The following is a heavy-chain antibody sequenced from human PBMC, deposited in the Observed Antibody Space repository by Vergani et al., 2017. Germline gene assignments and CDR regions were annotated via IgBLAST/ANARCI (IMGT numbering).Heavy chain of an antibody. Sequence: QVQLQQWDAGLLKPSETLSLTCAVYGGSFSGYYCSWIRQPPGKGLEWIGEINHSGSTNYNPSLKSRVTISVDTSKNQFSLKLSSVTAADTAVYYCARELVAGGWYYGMDVWGQGTTVTVSS. D-gene: IGHD2-15*01. V-gene: IGHV4-34*01. CDR1: GGSFSGYY. J-gene: IGHJ6*02. CDR2: INHSGST. CDR3: ARELVAGGWYYGMDV.